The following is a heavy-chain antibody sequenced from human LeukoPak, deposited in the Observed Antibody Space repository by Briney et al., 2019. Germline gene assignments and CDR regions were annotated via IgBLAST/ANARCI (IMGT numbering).Heavy chain of an antibody. CDR1: GYTFTGYY. D-gene: IGHD4-17*01. J-gene: IGHJ4*02. CDR2: INPNSGGT. CDR3: ARLSTVTHDSFFDY. V-gene: IGHV1-2*02. Sequence: EASVKVSCKASGYTFTGYYMHWVRQAPGQGLEWTGWINPNSGGTNYAQKFQGRVTMTRDTSISTAYMELSRLRSDDTAVYYCARLSTVTHDSFFDYWGQGTLVTVSS.